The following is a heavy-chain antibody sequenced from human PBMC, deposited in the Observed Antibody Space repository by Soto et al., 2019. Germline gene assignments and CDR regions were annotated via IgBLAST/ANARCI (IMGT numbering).Heavy chain of an antibody. D-gene: IGHD3-22*01. V-gene: IGHV4-61*01. CDR3: ARDRNYYDSSGPNHQVKYYYGMDV. J-gene: IGHJ6*02. Sequence: PSETLCLTCTVSGGSVSSGSYYWSWIRQPPGKGLEWIGYIYYSGSTNYNPSLKSRVTISVDTSKNQFSLKLSSVTAADTAVYYCARDRNYYDSSGPNHQVKYYYGMDVWGQGTTVTVSS. CDR2: IYYSGST. CDR1: GGSVSSGSYY.